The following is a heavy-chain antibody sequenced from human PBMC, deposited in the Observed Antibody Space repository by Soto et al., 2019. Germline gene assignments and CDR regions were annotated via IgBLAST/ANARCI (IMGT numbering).Heavy chain of an antibody. CDR3: VKDRRTEAYGMEV. J-gene: IGHJ6*02. D-gene: IGHD2-21*01. CDR2: IRNDGTNK. Sequence: QVQLVESGGGVVEPGGSLRLSCAGSGFTFSSHGMHWVRQALSRGLEWVAVIRNDGTNKQYGESVKGRFTISRDNSQNTLYLQTNSLRVEDMAVYYCVKDRRTEAYGMEVWGQGTTVIVSS. V-gene: IGHV3-30*18. CDR1: GFTFSSHG.